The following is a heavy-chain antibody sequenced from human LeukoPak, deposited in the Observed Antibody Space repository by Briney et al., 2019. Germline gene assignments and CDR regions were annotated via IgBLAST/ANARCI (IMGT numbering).Heavy chain of an antibody. CDR1: GFSFRNYW. CDR3: ARDGVGRGEDFDY. Sequence: PGGSLRLSCVASGFSFRNYWMSWVRQAPGKGREWVANIKEDGSKKNHLDSVKGRFTISRDNAKNFLYLQMNSLRVEDTALYYCARDGVGRGEDFDYWGQGILGTVSS. D-gene: IGHD4-17*01. V-gene: IGHV3-7*01. J-gene: IGHJ4*02. CDR2: IKEDGSKK.